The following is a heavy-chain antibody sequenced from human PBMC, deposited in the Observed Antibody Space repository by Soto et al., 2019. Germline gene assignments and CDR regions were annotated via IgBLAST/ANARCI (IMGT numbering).Heavy chain of an antibody. D-gene: IGHD3-22*01. CDR1: GFTFSSYG. Sequence: ESVGGVVQPGRSLRLSCAASGFTFSSYGMHWVRQAPGKGLEWVAVISYDGSNKYYADSVKGRFTISRDNSKNTLYLQMNSLRAEDTAVYYCAKEAPGYYDSSGYFPPFFDYWGQGTLVTVSS. CDR2: ISYDGSNK. J-gene: IGHJ4*02. V-gene: IGHV3-30*18. CDR3: AKEAPGYYDSSGYFPPFFDY.